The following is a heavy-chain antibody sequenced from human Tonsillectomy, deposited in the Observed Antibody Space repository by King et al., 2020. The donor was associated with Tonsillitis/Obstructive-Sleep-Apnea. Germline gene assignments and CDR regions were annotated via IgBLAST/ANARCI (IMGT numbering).Heavy chain of an antibody. CDR3: AREGDCSSTSCYVGGFFDY. D-gene: IGHD2-2*01. CDR1: GGSISSYY. Sequence: QLQESGPGLVKPSETLSLTCTVSGGSISSYYWSWIRQPPGKGLEWIWYIYYSGSTNYNPSLKSRVTISLDTSKNQFSLKLGSVTAADTAVYYCAREGDCSSTSCYVGGFFDYWGQGTLVTVSS. V-gene: IGHV4-59*01. CDR2: IYYSGST. J-gene: IGHJ4*02.